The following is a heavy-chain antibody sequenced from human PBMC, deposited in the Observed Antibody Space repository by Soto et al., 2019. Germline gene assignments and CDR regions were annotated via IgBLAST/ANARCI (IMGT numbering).Heavy chain of an antibody. CDR2: IWYDGSNK. V-gene: IGHV3-33*01. J-gene: IGHJ4*02. CDR3: ATSSGDYRQRFDY. Sequence: QVQLVESGGGVVQPGRSLSLSCAASGFTFSSYGMHWVRQAPGKGLEWVAVIWYDGSNKYYADSVKGRFTISRDNSKNTLYLQMNSLRAEDTAVYYCATSSGDYRQRFDYWGQGTLVTVSS. D-gene: IGHD3-22*01. CDR1: GFTFSSYG.